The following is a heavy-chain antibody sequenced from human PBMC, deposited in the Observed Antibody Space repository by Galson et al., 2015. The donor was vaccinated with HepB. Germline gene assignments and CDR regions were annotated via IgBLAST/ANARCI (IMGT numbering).Heavy chain of an antibody. J-gene: IGHJ5*02. D-gene: IGHD3-16*01. CDR3: VEGPGSAPLRNWFDP. Sequence: SLRLSCAASGFTFRSYAMHWVRQAPGKGLEYVSAISSNGGSTYYADSVKGRFTISRDNSKNPLYLQMSSLRAEDTAVYYCVEGPGSAPLRNWFDPWGQGTLVTVSS. CDR1: GFTFRSYA. CDR2: ISSNGGST. V-gene: IGHV3-64D*06.